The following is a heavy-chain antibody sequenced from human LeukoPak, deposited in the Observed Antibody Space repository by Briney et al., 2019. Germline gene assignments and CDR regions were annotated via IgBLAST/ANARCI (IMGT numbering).Heavy chain of an antibody. V-gene: IGHV3-48*01. D-gene: IGHD6-13*01. J-gene: IGHJ4*02. CDR2: ISSSSRTI. CDR3: AKARIAAAGMFDY. CDR1: GFLFSNYN. Sequence: GGSLRLSCAASGFLFSNYNMNWVRQAPGKGLEWISDISSSSRTIYYANSVKGRFTISRDNSKNTLYLQMNSLRAEDTAVYYCAKARIAAAGMFDYWGQGTLVTVSS.